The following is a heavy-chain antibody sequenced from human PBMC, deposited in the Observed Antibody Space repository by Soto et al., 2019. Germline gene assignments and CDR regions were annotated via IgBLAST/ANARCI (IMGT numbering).Heavy chain of an antibody. D-gene: IGHD6-19*01. V-gene: IGHV4-59*01. CDR2: IYYTGST. CDR3: ARGSSGWDY. Sequence: WTWIRQPPGKGLEWIGYIYYTGSTNYKPSLKSRVTISVATSKNQFSLKLSSVTAADTAVYYCARGSSGWDYWGQGTLVTVSS. J-gene: IGHJ4*02.